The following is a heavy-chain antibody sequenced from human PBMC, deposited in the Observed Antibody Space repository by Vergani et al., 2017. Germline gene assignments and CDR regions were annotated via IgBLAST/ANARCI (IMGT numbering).Heavy chain of an antibody. V-gene: IGHV4-59*01. Sequence: QVQLQESGPGLVKPSETLSLTCTVSGGSISSYYWSWIRQPPGKGLEWIGYIYYSGSTNYNPSLKSRVTISVDTSENQFSLKLSSVTAADTAVYYCARGGGAMEPNDYWGQGTLVTVSS. CDR2: IYYSGST. CDR1: GGSISSYY. D-gene: IGHD3-16*01. J-gene: IGHJ4*02. CDR3: ARGGGAMEPNDY.